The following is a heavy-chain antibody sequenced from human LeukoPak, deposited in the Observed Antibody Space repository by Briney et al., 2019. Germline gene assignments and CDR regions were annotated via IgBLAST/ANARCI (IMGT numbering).Heavy chain of an antibody. D-gene: IGHD3-16*01. CDR2: IIPILGIA. Sequence: ASVKVSCKASGGTFSSYAISWVRQAPGQGLEWTGRIIPILGIANYAQKFQGRVTITADKSTSTAYMELSSLRSEDTAVYYCARDDEGADYWGQGTLVTVSS. V-gene: IGHV1-69*04. CDR3: ARDDEGADY. J-gene: IGHJ4*02. CDR1: GGTFSSYA.